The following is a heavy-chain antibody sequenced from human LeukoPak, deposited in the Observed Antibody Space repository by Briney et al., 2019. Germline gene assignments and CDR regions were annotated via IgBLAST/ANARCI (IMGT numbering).Heavy chain of an antibody. V-gene: IGHV4-34*01. CDR3: ARAGAFSPRGYCSSTSCYAFDY. J-gene: IGHJ4*02. CDR1: GVSFSGYY. D-gene: IGHD2-2*01. CDR2: INHSGST. Sequence: SETLSLTCAVYGVSFSGYYWSWIRQPPGKGLEWIGEINHSGSTNYNPSLKSRVTISVDTSKNQFSLKLSSVTAADTAVYYCARAGAFSPRGYCSSTSCYAFDYWGQGTLVTVSS.